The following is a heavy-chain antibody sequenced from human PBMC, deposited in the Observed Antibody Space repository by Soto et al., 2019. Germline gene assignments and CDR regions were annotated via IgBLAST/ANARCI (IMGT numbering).Heavy chain of an antibody. CDR2: IYWDDDK. D-gene: IGHD5-18*01. V-gene: IGHV2-5*02. J-gene: IGHJ4*02. CDR3: KHSTDTSMALDY. CDR1: GFSLSSSGVG. Sequence: QITLKESGPTLVKPTQTLTLTCTFSGFSLSSSGVGVGWVRQPPGKALEWLALIYWDDDKRYSPSLKSRLTITKDISKSQVVLTMTNMDPVDTATYCCKHSTDTSMALDYWGQGALVTVSS.